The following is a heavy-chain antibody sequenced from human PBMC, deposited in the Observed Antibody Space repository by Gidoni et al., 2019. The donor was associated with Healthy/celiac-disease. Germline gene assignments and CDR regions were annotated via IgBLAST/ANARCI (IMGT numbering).Heavy chain of an antibody. Sequence: QVQLQQRGAGLLKPSETLSLTCAVYGGSFSGYYWSWIRQPPGKGLEWIGEINHSGSTNYNPSLKSRVTISVDTSKNQFSLKLSSVTAADTAVYYCARGRPRSSTSHYPGGNYYMDVWGKGTTVTVSS. J-gene: IGHJ6*03. CDR1: GGSFSGYY. D-gene: IGHD2-2*01. V-gene: IGHV4-34*01. CDR3: ARGRPRSSTSHYPGGNYYMDV. CDR2: INHSGST.